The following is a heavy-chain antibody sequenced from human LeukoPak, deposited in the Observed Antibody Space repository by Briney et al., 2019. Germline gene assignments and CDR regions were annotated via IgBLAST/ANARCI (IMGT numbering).Heavy chain of an antibody. D-gene: IGHD5-18*01. J-gene: IGHJ6*04. V-gene: IGHV3-9*01. CDR3: ASRIQLWPNLPVSDV. CDR1: GFTFDDYA. Sequence: SLRLSCAASGFTFDDYAMHWVRQAPGKGLEWVSGIRWNSGNIDYADSVKGRFTISRDNAKSSLYLQMNSLRAEDTAVYYCASRIQLWPNLPVSDVWGKGTTVTVSS. CDR2: IRWNSGNI.